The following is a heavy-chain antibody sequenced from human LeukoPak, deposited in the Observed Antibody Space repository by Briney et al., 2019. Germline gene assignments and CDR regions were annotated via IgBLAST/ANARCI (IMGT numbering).Heavy chain of an antibody. D-gene: IGHD5-12*01. Sequence: GASVKVSCKASKYTFTASYIHWVRQAPGQGRDWRGWIHPNTGTTNFAQKFQGRVALTRDASITTAYMDLSSLRSDDTAMYYCARHSGEQWLSHFDYWGQGTLVTVSS. CDR1: KYTFTASY. J-gene: IGHJ4*02. V-gene: IGHV1-2*02. CDR2: IHPNTGTT. CDR3: ARHSGEQWLSHFDY.